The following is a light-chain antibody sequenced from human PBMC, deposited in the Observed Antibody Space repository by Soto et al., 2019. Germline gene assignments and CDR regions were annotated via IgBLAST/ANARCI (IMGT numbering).Light chain of an antibody. V-gene: IGKV3-15*01. Sequence: EIVITQCPSTLSVSPGERATLSCRASQSVSSNLAWYQQKPGQAPRLLIYGASTRATGIPARFSGSGSGTEFTLTISSLQSEDFAVYYCQQYYEWPITFGQGTRLEIK. J-gene: IGKJ5*01. CDR3: QQYYEWPIT. CDR1: QSVSSN. CDR2: GAS.